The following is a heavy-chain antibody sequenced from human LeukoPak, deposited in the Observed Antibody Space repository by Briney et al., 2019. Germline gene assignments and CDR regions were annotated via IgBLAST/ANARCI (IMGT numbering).Heavy chain of an antibody. V-gene: IGHV1-69*04. CDR2: ITPILGST. CDR1: GGTFGNYA. D-gene: IGHD5-24*01. J-gene: IGHJ4*02. Sequence: ASVKVSCKASGGTFGNYAINWVRQAPGQGLEWMGRITPILGSTNYAQKFQGRVTITADRSTSTGYMDVAGLRSEDTAVYYCARGRGSRAGYNGDYLDQWGQGTLVTVSS. CDR3: ARGRGSRAGYNGDYLDQ.